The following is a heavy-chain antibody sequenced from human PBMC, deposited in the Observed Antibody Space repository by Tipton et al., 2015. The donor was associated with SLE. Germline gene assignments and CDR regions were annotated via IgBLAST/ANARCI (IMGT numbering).Heavy chain of an antibody. CDR3: AREAFSYAPDY. J-gene: IGHJ4*02. D-gene: IGHD2-2*01. Sequence: TLSLTCTVSGGSISSGSYYWSWIRQPAGKGLEWIGYIYTSGSTNYNPSLKSRVTLSVDTSKNQFSLKLSSVTAADTAVYYCAREAFSYAPDYWGQGTLVTVSS. CDR1: GGSISSGSYY. CDR2: IYTSGST. V-gene: IGHV4-61*09.